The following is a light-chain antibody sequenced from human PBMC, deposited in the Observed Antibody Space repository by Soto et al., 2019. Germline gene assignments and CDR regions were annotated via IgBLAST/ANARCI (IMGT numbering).Light chain of an antibody. Sequence: DIQMTQSPSSLSASVGDRVTITCQASRDISVYLNWYQQKPGTPPKLLVYDSSNLQTGVPSRFSGSGSGTHFTFTISGLQPEDIATYYCQQYDNLPPYTFGQGTKLDIK. V-gene: IGKV1-33*01. CDR3: QQYDNLPPYT. J-gene: IGKJ2*01. CDR1: RDISVY. CDR2: DSS.